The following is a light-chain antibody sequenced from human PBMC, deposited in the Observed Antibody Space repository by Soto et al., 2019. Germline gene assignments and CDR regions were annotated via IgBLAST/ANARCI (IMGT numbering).Light chain of an antibody. CDR1: SSDVGGHDY. V-gene: IGLV2-14*01. Sequence: QSVLTQPASVSGSPGQSITISCTGTSSDVGGHDYVSWYQEHPGKAPKLMIFEVSNRPSGVSNRFSGSKSGNTASLTISGLQAEDEADYYCSSYTTSNSLVVFGGGTKLTVL. CDR2: EVS. CDR3: SSYTTSNSLVV. J-gene: IGLJ2*01.